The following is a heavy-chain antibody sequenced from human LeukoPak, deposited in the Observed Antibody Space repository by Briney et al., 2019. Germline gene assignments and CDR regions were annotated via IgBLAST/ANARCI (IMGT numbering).Heavy chain of an antibody. Sequence: SVKVSCKASGYTFTSYGISWVRQAPGQGLEWMGRIIPILGIANYAQKFQGRVTITADKSTSTAYMELSSLRSEDTAVYYCAGGEQGKFDYWGQGTLVTVSS. J-gene: IGHJ4*02. V-gene: IGHV1-69*04. D-gene: IGHD1/OR15-1a*01. CDR2: IIPILGIA. CDR1: GYTFTSYG. CDR3: AGGEQGKFDY.